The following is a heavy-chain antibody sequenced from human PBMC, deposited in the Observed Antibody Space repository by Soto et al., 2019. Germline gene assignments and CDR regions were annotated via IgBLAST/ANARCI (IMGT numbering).Heavy chain of an antibody. CDR1: GFTFSSYG. CDR2: IWYDGSNK. V-gene: IGHV3-33*01. Sequence: GGSLRLSCAASGFTFSSYGMHWVRQAPGKGLEWVAVIWYDGSNKYYADSVKGRFTISRDNSKNTLYLQMNSLRAEDTAVYYCARDLREYSGYDYGGGTFDYWGQGTLVTVSS. D-gene: IGHD5-12*01. J-gene: IGHJ4*02. CDR3: ARDLREYSGYDYGGGTFDY.